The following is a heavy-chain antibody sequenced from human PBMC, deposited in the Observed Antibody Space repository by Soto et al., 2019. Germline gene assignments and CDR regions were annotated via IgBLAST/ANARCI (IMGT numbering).Heavy chain of an antibody. CDR3: ARDRGRSGSYYNPFDY. CDR1: GGSISSGDYY. Sequence: NPSETLSLTCTVSGGSISSGDYYWSWIRQPPGKGLEWIGYIYYSGSTYYNPSLKSRVTISVDTSKNQFSLKLSSVTAADTAVYYCARDRGRSGSYYNPFDYWGQGTLVTVSS. D-gene: IGHD3-10*01. J-gene: IGHJ4*02. V-gene: IGHV4-30-4*01. CDR2: IYYSGST.